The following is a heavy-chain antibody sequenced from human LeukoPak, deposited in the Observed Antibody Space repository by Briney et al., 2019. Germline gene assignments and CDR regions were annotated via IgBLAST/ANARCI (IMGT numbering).Heavy chain of an antibody. Sequence: TGGSLRLSGAGSGFTFSRYWMSWVRQAPGKGLEWVANIKQDGSEKYYVDSVKGRFTISKDNAKNSLHLQMNSLRAEDTAVYYCVRDLYGGDDHWGQGTLVTVSS. CDR1: GFTFSRYW. CDR2: IKQDGSEK. V-gene: IGHV3-7*04. D-gene: IGHD3-16*01. CDR3: VRDLYGGDDH. J-gene: IGHJ5*02.